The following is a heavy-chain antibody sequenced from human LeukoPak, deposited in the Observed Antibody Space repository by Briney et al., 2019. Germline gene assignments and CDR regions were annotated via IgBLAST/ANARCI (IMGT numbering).Heavy chain of an antibody. D-gene: IGHD4-11*01. Sequence: SETLSHTCAVYGGSFSGYYWSWIRQPPGKRLEWIGEINHRGSTNYNPSLKSRVTISVDTSKNQFSLKLSSVTAADTAVYYCARGGAVTTGMGMDVWGQGTTVTVSS. J-gene: IGHJ6*02. CDR2: INHRGST. CDR1: GGSFSGYY. CDR3: ARGGAVTTGMGMDV. V-gene: IGHV4-34*01.